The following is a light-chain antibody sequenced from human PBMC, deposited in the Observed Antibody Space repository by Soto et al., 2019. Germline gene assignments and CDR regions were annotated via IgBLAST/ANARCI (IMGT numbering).Light chain of an antibody. V-gene: IGLV1-40*01. CDR3: QSYDTYVRGSV. J-gene: IGLJ2*01. CDR2: DNN. CDR1: SSNIWAGYD. Sequence: QSVLTQPPSVSGAPGQSVTISCTGYSSNIWAGYDVHWYQQLPGAAPRLLMFDNNQRPSGVPDRFSGSKSGTSASLAITGLQAEDEADYYCQSYDTYVRGSVFGGGTKLTVL.